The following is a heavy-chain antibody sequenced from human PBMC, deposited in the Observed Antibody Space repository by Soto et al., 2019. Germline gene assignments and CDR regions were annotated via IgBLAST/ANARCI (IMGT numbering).Heavy chain of an antibody. CDR2: IYNDGTYS. Sequence: GGSLRLSCAASGFTLSNYEMNWVRQAPGKGLVWISRIYNDGTYSDYADSVRGRFTISRDNVNDTLYLQMNNLRAEDSGLYYCTRGPRPISTGTGAYWGQGTQVTVSS. CDR1: GFTLSNYE. CDR3: TRGPRPISTGTGAY. V-gene: IGHV3-74*01. J-gene: IGHJ4*02. D-gene: IGHD3-10*01.